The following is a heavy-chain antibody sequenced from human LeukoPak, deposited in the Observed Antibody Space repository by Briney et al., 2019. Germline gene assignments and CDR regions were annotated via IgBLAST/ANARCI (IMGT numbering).Heavy chain of an antibody. J-gene: IGHJ6*01. Sequence: GGSLRLSCAASGFTFSFNSMHWVRQGPGKGLVWVSRIKRDGSGATYADSVKGRVTISRDNAKNTLYLQMNSLRAEDTAVYYCARSDGFGMDVWGQGTTVTVSS. D-gene: IGHD5-24*01. CDR3: ARSDGFGMDV. V-gene: IGHV3-74*01. CDR2: IKRDGSGA. CDR1: GFTFSFNS.